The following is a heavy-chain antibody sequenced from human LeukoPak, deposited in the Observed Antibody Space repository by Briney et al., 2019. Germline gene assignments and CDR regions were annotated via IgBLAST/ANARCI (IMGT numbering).Heavy chain of an antibody. J-gene: IGHJ4*02. CDR3: AKDDAVAGFDY. V-gene: IGHV3-9*01. CDR1: GFTFNDYG. Sequence: PGGSLRLSCAASGFTFNDYGMHWVRQAPGKGLEWVSGISWNSGSIDYADSVKGRFTISRDNAKNSLFLQMNSLRPEDTAFYYCAKDDAVAGFDYWGQGTLVTVSS. CDR2: ISWNSGSI. D-gene: IGHD6-19*01.